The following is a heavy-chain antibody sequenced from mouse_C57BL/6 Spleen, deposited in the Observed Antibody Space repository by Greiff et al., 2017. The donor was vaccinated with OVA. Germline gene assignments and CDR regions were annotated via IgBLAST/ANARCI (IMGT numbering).Heavy chain of an antibody. D-gene: IGHD4-1*01. CDR2: IYPRSGNT. J-gene: IGHJ4*01. CDR3: ARRETGTDAMDY. CDR1: GYTFTSYG. Sequence: QVQLQQSGAELARPGASVKLSCKASGYTFTSYGISWVKQRTGQGLEWIGEIYPRSGNTYYNEKFKGKATLTADKSSSTAYMELRSLTSEDSAVYFCARRETGTDAMDYWGQGTSVTVSS. V-gene: IGHV1-81*01.